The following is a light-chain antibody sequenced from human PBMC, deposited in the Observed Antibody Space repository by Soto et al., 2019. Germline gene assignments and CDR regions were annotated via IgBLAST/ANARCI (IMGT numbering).Light chain of an antibody. CDR3: QQYGNSGVT. CDR1: QSGNSNY. CDR2: GVS. V-gene: IGKV3-20*01. Sequence: EVVLTQPPGTLSLTQCARAALSLRASQSGNSNYLAWHQQKPGQAPRLLIYGVSSRATGIPDRFSGSGSGTDFTLTISRLEPEDFAVYYCQQYGNSGVTFGPGTKVDIK. J-gene: IGKJ3*01.